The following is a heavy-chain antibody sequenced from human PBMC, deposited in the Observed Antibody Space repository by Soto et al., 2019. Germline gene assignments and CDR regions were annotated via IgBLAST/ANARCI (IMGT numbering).Heavy chain of an antibody. Sequence: EVQLVESGGGLVKPGGSLRLSWAAPRFTVSNVWMSWVRQTAGKGLEWVGHIKRKTDGGTTEYAAPVKGRFTISRDDSKNTLYLQMNSLKTEARSVYCCATEVIYYDRSGYGAVVGDTLDIWGQVTRVTVSS. CDR2: IKRKTDGGTT. CDR1: RFTVSNVW. V-gene: IGHV3-15*01. CDR3: ATEVIYYDRSGYGAVVGDTLDI. D-gene: IGHD3-22*01. J-gene: IGHJ3*02.